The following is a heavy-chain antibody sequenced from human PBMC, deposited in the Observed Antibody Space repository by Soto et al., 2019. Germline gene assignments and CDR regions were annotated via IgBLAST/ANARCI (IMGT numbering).Heavy chain of an antibody. D-gene: IGHD4-4*01. CDR1: GFTFSSYW. CDR3: ARDRHDYSNYGDYYYMDV. CDR2: IKQDGSEK. J-gene: IGHJ6*03. V-gene: IGHV3-7*01. Sequence: EVQLVESGGGLVQPGGSLRLSCAASGFTFSSYWMSWVRQAPGKGLEWVANIKQDGSEKYYVDSVKGRFTISRDNAKNSLYLQMNSLRAEDTAVYYCARDRHDYSNYGDYYYMDVWGKGTTVTVSS.